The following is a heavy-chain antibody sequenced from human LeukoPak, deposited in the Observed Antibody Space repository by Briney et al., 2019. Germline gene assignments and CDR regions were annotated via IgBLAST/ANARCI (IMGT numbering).Heavy chain of an antibody. CDR1: GGTFSSYS. CDR3: ARVDRYHYYLDV. Sequence: GSSVKVSFKASGGTFSSYSITWVRQAPGQGLEWMGGIMPLFNTANYAQQFQGRVTITTDESTSIAYMELSSLRFEDTAMYYCARVDRYHYYLDVWGKGTTVTVSS. D-gene: IGHD3-9*01. CDR2: IMPLFNTA. V-gene: IGHV1-69*05. J-gene: IGHJ6*03.